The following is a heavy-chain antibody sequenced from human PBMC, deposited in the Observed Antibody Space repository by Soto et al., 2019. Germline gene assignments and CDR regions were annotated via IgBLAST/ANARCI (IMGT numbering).Heavy chain of an antibody. CDR1: GFTFSSYW. D-gene: IGHD4-17*01. CDR3: AAGIRSGASMEV. J-gene: IGHJ6*03. CDR2: INRDGSST. Sequence: EVQLVESGGGLVQPGGSLRLSCAASGFTFSSYWMHWVRQAPGKGLVWVSRINRDGSSTSYADSVKGRFTISRDNAKDPPYLQMNSLRAEDTDVYYCAAGIRSGASMEVWGKETTVTVSS. V-gene: IGHV3-74*01.